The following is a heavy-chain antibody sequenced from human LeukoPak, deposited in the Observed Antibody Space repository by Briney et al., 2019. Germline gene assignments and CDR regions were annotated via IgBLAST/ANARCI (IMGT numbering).Heavy chain of an antibody. D-gene: IGHD1-26*01. Sequence: GGSLRLSCAASGFTFSSIAMSWVRQAPDKGLEWVSTISGSGGGTYYADSVKGRFTISRDDSKNTLYLQIHSLRADDTAVYYCAKDLGRYRNNFFDYWGQGNLVTVSS. CDR1: GFTFSSIA. CDR3: AKDLGRYRNNFFDY. CDR2: ISGSGGGT. J-gene: IGHJ4*02. V-gene: IGHV3-23*01.